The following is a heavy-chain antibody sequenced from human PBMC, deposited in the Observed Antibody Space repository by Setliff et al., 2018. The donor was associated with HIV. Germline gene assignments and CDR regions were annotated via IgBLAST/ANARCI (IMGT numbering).Heavy chain of an antibody. CDR2: IWYDGTNA. J-gene: IGHJ6*03. CDR3: LKGVVATFFYYMDV. Sequence: PGGSLRLSCAASGFIFSTYGMHWVRQAPGNGLEWVAGIWYDGTNAEYLDSVKGRFTISRDNSERTVYLEMNGVRVEDTAVYYCLKGVVATFFYYMDVWGKGTTVTVSS. CDR1: GFIFSTYG. V-gene: IGHV3-33*06. D-gene: IGHD3-3*01.